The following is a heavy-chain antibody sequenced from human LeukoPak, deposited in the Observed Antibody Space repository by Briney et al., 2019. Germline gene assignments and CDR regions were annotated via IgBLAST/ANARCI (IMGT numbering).Heavy chain of an antibody. V-gene: IGHV3-23*01. CDR3: ARASGSLGY. Sequence: GGSLRLSCTVSGFSLSSYALSWVRRAPGKGLEWVSATSSSDAGKYYADSVRGRFTISRDNSKNTLYLQMGILRAEDMAVYYCARASGSLGYWGQGTLVTVSS. CDR2: TSSSDAGK. J-gene: IGHJ1*01. CDR1: GFSLSSYA. D-gene: IGHD3-10*01.